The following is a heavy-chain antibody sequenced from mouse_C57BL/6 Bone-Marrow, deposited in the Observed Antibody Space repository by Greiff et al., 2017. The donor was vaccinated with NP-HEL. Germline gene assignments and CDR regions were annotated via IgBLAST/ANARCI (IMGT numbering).Heavy chain of an antibody. CDR2: IYPGDGDT. Sequence: VQLQQSGAELVKPGASVKISCKASGYAFSSYWMNWVKQRPGKGLEWIGQIYPGDGDTNYNGKFKGKATLTADKSSSTAYMQLSSLTSEDSAVYFCARYLYVNYEGYFDVWGTGTTVTVSS. D-gene: IGHD2-1*01. CDR3: ARYLYVNYEGYFDV. CDR1: GYAFSSYW. V-gene: IGHV1-80*01. J-gene: IGHJ1*03.